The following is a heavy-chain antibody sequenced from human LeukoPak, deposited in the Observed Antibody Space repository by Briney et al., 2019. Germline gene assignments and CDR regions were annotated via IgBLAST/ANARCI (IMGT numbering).Heavy chain of an antibody. J-gene: IGHJ4*02. D-gene: IGHD6-19*01. CDR2: ISAYNGNT. CDR1: GYTFNSYG. V-gene: IGHV1-18*01. Sequence: ASVKVSCKASGYTFNSYGITWVRQAPGQGLEWMGWISAYNGNTNYAQKLQGRVTMTRDTSTNTVYMELTSLRSEDTAVYYCARGGWYASDCWGQGTLVTVSS. CDR3: ARGGWYASDC.